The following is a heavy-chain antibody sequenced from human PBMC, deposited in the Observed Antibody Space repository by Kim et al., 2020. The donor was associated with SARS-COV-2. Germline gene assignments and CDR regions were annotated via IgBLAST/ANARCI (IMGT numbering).Heavy chain of an antibody. CDR2: ISGDGGSK. CDR3: AKEGSGLSWGSLFGLDV. Sequence: GGSLRLSCAASGFSLSSYAMSWVRQGPGKGLEWVSAISGDGGSKYYADFVKGRFTVSRDRSQNTLNLQMNSLRAEDTALYFCAKEGSGLSWGSLFGLDVWGQGTTVTVSS. J-gene: IGHJ6*02. CDR1: GFSLSSYA. V-gene: IGHV3-23*01. D-gene: IGHD7-27*01.